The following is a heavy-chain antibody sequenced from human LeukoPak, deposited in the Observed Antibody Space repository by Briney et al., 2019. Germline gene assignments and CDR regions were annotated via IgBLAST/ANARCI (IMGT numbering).Heavy chain of an antibody. J-gene: IGHJ4*02. CDR2: IKQDGSEK. CDR3: ARLRYYYDSSGYTLDY. CDR1: GFTVSSNY. D-gene: IGHD3-22*01. V-gene: IGHV3-7*03. Sequence: PGGSLRLSCAASGFTVSSNYMSWVRQAPGKGLEWVANIKQDGSEKYYVDSVKGRFTISRDNAKNSLYLQMNSLRAEDTAVYYCARLRYYYDSSGYTLDYWGQGTLVTVSS.